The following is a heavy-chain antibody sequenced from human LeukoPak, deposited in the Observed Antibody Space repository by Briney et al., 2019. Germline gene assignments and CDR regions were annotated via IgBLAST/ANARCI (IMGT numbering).Heavy chain of an antibody. V-gene: IGHV3-11*01. CDR2: ISSSGSTI. CDR3: ARVSGAPFLGSDYYYYMDV. Sequence: GGSLRLSCAASGFTFSDYYMSWIRQAPGKGLEWVSYISSSGSTIYYADSVKGRFTISRDNAKNSLYLQMNSLRAEDTAVYYCARVSGAPFLGSDYYYYMDVWGKGTTVTVSS. D-gene: IGHD2/OR15-2a*01. J-gene: IGHJ6*03. CDR1: GFTFSDYY.